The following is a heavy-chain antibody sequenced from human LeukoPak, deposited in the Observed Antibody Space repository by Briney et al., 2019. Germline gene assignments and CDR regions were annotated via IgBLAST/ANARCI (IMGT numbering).Heavy chain of an antibody. V-gene: IGHV3-30*02. CDR3: ATNRLESSSYYYMDV. CDR1: GFTFSSYG. J-gene: IGHJ6*03. CDR2: IRYDGSNK. Sequence: PGGSLRLSCAASGFTFSSYGMHWVRQAPGKGLEWVAFIRYDGSNKYYADSVKGRFTISRDNSKNTLYLQMNSLRAEDTAVYYCATNRLESSSYYYMDVWGKGTTVTVSS. D-gene: IGHD6-6*01.